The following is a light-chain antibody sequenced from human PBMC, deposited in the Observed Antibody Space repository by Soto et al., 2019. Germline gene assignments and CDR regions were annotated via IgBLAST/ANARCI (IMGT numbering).Light chain of an antibody. V-gene: IGKV3-15*01. Sequence: EIVMTQSPATLSASPGERVTFSCRASQSVSRNLAWYQQKPGHGPRLLIYGASSRATGIPDRFSGSGSGTEFTLTITGLQSEDFAVNYCQQYQKWPPITFGQGTRLDIK. CDR3: QQYQKWPPIT. J-gene: IGKJ5*01. CDR2: GAS. CDR1: QSVSRN.